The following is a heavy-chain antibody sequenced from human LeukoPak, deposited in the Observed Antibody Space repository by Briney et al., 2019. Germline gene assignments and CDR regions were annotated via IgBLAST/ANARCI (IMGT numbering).Heavy chain of an antibody. CDR1: GFTFSSYG. V-gene: IGHV3-30*02. D-gene: IGHD2-15*01. CDR2: IRYDGSNK. CDR3: AKDGWPFYYYGMDV. J-gene: IGHJ6*02. Sequence: GGSLRLSCAASGFTFSSYGMHWVRQAPGKGLEWVAFIRYDGSNKYYADSVKGRFTISRDNSKNTLYLQMNSLRAEDTAVYYCAKDGWPFYYYGMDVWGQGTMVTVSS.